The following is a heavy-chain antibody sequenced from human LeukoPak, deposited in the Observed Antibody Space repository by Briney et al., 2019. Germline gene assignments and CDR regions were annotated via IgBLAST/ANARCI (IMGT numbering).Heavy chain of an antibody. CDR3: AKNAVRGLPVLGN. D-gene: IGHD2-21*02. V-gene: IGHV3-30*02. Sequence: GALRLSCAASGFTFSTYGMHWVRQAPGKGLEWVAYIRYDGSNKLYADSVKGRLTISRDNSKNTLYLQMNSLRGEDAAVYFCAKNAVRGLPVLGNWGQGTLVTVSS. J-gene: IGHJ4*02. CDR1: GFTFSTYG. CDR2: IRYDGSNK.